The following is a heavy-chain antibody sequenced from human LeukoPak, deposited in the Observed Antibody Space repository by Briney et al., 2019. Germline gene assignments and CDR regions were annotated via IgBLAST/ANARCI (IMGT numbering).Heavy chain of an antibody. CDR2: VSYDGSNK. J-gene: IGHJ6*04. CDR1: GFTFGSYA. Sequence: PGGSLRLSCETSGFTFGSYAMHWVRQAPGKGPEWVAVVSYDGSNKYYADSVKGRFTISRDNAKNSLYLQMNSLRAEDTAVYYCAELGITMIGGVWGKGTTVTISS. V-gene: IGHV3-30*18. D-gene: IGHD3-10*02. CDR3: AELGITMIGGV.